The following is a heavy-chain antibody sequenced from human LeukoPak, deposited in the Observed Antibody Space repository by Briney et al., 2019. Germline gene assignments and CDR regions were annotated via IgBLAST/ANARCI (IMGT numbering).Heavy chain of an antibody. CDR1: GGSISSYY. J-gene: IGHJ5*02. V-gene: IGHV4-59*01. D-gene: IGHD3-10*01. CDR2: IYDSGST. CDR3: ARGGYYGSGNDFRFDP. Sequence: SETLSLTCTVSGGSISSYYWSWIRQPPGKGLEWIGYIYDSGSTNYNPSLKSRVTISVDTSKNQFSLKLSSVTAADTAVYYCARGGYYGSGNDFRFDPWGQGTLVTVSS.